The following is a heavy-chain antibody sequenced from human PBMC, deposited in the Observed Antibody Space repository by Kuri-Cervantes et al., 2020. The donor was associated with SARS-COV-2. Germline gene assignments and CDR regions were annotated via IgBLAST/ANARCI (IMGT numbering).Heavy chain of an antibody. V-gene: IGHV3-21*01. CDR1: GFTLTYRW. D-gene: IGHD2-15*01. Sequence: GESLKISCEASGFTLTYRWMAWFRQAPGKGLEWVSSISSSSSYIYYADSVKGRFTISRDNAKNSLYLQMNSLRAEDTAVYYCARELGGGSVWGQGTLVTAPQ. CDR2: ISSSSSYI. CDR3: ARELGGGSV. J-gene: IGHJ4*02.